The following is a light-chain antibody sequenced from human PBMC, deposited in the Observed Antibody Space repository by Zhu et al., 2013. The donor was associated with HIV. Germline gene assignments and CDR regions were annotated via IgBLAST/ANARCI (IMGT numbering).Light chain of an antibody. J-gene: IGKJ1*01. CDR2: SAS. V-gene: IGKV1-9*01. Sequence: DIQLTQSPSFLSASVGDRVRITCRASQGIATYLAWYQQKPGKAPKLLIHSASSLQDGVPSRFSGSGSGTDFTLIINCLQTDDFATYYCQQHYAYPQTFGQGTRVEI. CDR3: QQHYAYPQT. CDR1: QGIATY.